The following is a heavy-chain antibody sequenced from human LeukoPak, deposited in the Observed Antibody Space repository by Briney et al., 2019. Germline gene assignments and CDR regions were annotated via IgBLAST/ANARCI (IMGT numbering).Heavy chain of an antibody. J-gene: IGHJ5*02. CDR3: ARRQDYYDSSGYLNWFDP. CDR2: IYYSGST. D-gene: IGHD3-22*01. V-gene: IGHV4-30-4*01. CDR1: GGSISSGDYY. Sequence: PSQTLSLTCTVSGGSISSGDYYWSWIRQPPGKGLEWIGYIYYSGSTYYNPSLKSRVTISVDTSKNQFSLKLSSVTAADTAVYYCARRQDYYDSSGYLNWFDPWGQGTLSPSPQ.